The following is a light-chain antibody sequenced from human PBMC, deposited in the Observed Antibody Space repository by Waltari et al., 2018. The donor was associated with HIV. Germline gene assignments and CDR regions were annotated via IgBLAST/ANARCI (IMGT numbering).Light chain of an antibody. J-gene: IGKJ3*01. Sequence: EIVMTQSPLSLAVPPGEPASLPCRSSESLLRDNGHNYLDWFLQKPGQSPQLLIYLGSMRASGVPDRFRGSGSGTDFTLRISKVEAEDVGTYYCMQAHQIPITFGPGTKLHIK. CDR2: LGS. V-gene: IGKV2-28*01. CDR3: MQAHQIPIT. CDR1: ESLLRDNGHNY.